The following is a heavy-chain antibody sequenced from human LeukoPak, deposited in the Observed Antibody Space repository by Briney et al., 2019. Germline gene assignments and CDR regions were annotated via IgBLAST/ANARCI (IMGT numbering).Heavy chain of an antibody. J-gene: IGHJ4*02. D-gene: IGHD1-26*01. Sequence: ASVKVSCKASGGTFSSYAISWVRQAPGQGLEWMGWISAYNGNTNYAQKLQGRVTMTTDTSTSTAYMELRSLRSDDTAVYYCARGGSYYAAHLAQSAQFDYWGQGTLVTVSS. CDR2: ISAYNGNT. V-gene: IGHV1-18*01. CDR1: GGTFSSYA. CDR3: ARGGSYYAAHLAQSAQFDY.